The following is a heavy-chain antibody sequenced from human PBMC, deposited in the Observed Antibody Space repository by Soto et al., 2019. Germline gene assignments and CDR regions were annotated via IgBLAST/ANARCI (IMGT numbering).Heavy chain of an antibody. V-gene: IGHV3-15*01. CDR2: IKSKTEGGTP. CDR3: TNLIRGFGDSPY. CDR1: ELTLTNAW. D-gene: IGHD3-22*01. J-gene: IGHJ4*02. Sequence: EVRLEESGGGLVKPGGSLRLSCVASELTLTNAWMSWVRQAPGKGLEWVGRIKSKTEGGTPDYAAPGKGRFTLSRDDSKNTLCLQMNSLMTEDTAVYYFTNLIRGFGDSPYWGQGTLVTVSS.